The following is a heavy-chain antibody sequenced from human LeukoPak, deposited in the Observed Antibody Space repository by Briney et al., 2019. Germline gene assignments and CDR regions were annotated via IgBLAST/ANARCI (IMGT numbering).Heavy chain of an antibody. CDR1: GFTFSSYV. J-gene: IGHJ1*01. Sequence: GGSLRLSCAASGFTFSSYVMSWVRQAPGKGLEWVSAISGSGGGTYYADSVKGRFTISRDNSKNTLYLQMNSLRAEDTAVYYCAKYCSGGSCYGPEYLQHWGQGTLVTVSS. CDR2: ISGSGGGT. CDR3: AKYCSGGSCYGPEYLQH. V-gene: IGHV3-23*01. D-gene: IGHD2-15*01.